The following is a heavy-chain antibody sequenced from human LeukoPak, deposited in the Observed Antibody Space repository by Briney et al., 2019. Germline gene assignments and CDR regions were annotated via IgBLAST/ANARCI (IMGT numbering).Heavy chain of an antibody. Sequence: GGSLRLSCAASGFTFSSYWMTWVRQAPGKGLEWVANIKQDGSEKYYVDSVKGRFTISRDNAKNSLYLQMTGLEAEDTAVYYCARRGTSSSWAHFDYWGQGSLVTVSS. CDR3: ARRGTSSSWAHFDY. CDR2: IKQDGSEK. D-gene: IGHD6-13*01. V-gene: IGHV3-7*05. CDR1: GFTFSSYW. J-gene: IGHJ4*02.